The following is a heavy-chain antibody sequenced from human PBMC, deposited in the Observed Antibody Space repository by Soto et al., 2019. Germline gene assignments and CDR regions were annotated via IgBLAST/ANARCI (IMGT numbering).Heavy chain of an antibody. D-gene: IGHD3-10*01. V-gene: IGHV1-69*08. J-gene: IGHJ5*02. CDR3: AREGGGSYYNVRNNWFDP. CDR1: GGTFSSYT. Sequence: QVQLVKSGAEVKKPGSSVKVCCKASGGTFSSYTISWVRQAPGQGLEWMGRIIPILGIANYAQKFRGRGTITADKSTSTAYMELSSLRSEDTAVYYCAREGGGSYYNVRNNWFDPWGQGTLVTVSS. CDR2: IIPILGIA.